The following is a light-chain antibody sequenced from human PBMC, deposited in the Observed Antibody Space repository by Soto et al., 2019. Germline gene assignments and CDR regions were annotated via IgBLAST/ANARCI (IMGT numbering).Light chain of an antibody. CDR2: DVS. V-gene: IGLV2-11*01. CDR3: CSYAASNTFV. Sequence: QFVLTQPRSVSGSPGQSVTISCTGTSSDVGGYNYVSWYQQYSGKAPKVMIYDVSKRPSGVPDRFSGSKSGNTASLTISGLQAEDEADYYCCSYAASNTFVFGTGTKVTVL. J-gene: IGLJ1*01. CDR1: SSDVGGYNY.